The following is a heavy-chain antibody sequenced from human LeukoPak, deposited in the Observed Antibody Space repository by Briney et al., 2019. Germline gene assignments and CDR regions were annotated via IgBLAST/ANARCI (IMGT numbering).Heavy chain of an antibody. V-gene: IGHV1-2*02. CDR3: ARQPKEYYYYMDV. CDR2: INPNSGGT. J-gene: IGHJ6*03. CDR1: GYTFTSYA. Sequence: ASVKVSCKASGYTFTSYAMNWVRQAPGQGLEWMGWINPNSGGTNYAQKFQGRVTMTRDTSISTAYMELSRLRSDDTAVYYCARQPKEYYYYMDVWGKGTTVTVSS.